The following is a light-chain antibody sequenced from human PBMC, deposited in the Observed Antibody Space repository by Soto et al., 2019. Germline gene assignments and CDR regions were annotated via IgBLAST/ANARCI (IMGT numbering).Light chain of an antibody. Sequence: EIVLTQSPGTLSLSPGERATLSCRASQSVSSSYLAWYQQKPGQAPRLLIYGASSRATGIPDRFSGSGSGTDFTLTISRLEPEDFGVYYCQQYGSWGFTFGPGTKVDIK. J-gene: IGKJ3*01. V-gene: IGKV3-20*01. CDR3: QQYGSWGFT. CDR2: GAS. CDR1: QSVSSSY.